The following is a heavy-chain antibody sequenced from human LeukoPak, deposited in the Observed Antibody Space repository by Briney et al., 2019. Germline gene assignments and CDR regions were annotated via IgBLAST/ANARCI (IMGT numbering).Heavy chain of an antibody. CDR2: IYYSGST. V-gene: IGHV4-59*12. Sequence: SETLSLTCTVSGGSISSYYWSWIRQPPGKGLEWIGYIYYSGSTYYNPSLKSRVTISVDTSKNQFSLKPSSVTAADTAVYYCAGRGYSYGSPDYWGQGTLVTVSS. CDR1: GGSISSYY. J-gene: IGHJ4*02. D-gene: IGHD5-18*01. CDR3: AGRGYSYGSPDY.